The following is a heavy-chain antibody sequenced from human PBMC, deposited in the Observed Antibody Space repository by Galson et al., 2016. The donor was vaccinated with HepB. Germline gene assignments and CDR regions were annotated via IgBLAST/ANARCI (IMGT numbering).Heavy chain of an antibody. CDR2: ISEDGRAT. Sequence: SLRLSCAASGFTFSTHWMHWVRQAPGKGLVCVSRISEDGRATNYAESVKGRFAISRDNAKNTLYLQMNSLSAEDTAIYYCARVYPARCSGRSCFSEGAFDIWGQGTMVIVSS. D-gene: IGHD2-15*01. V-gene: IGHV3-74*01. J-gene: IGHJ3*02. CDR1: GFTFSTHW. CDR3: ARVYPARCSGRSCFSEGAFDI.